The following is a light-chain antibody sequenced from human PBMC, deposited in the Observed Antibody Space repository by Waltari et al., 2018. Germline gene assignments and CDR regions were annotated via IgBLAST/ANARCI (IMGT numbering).Light chain of an antibody. CDR2: AAS. V-gene: IGKV1-39*01. Sequence: TCLERQENSTHLNWHQQKPGKAPTLLIYAASTLQTGVPSRFSGSGSGTDFTLTISSLQPEDSASYYCQQSYSATLTFGGGTKVEIK. J-gene: IGKJ4*01. CDR1: QENSTH. CDR3: QQSYSATLT.